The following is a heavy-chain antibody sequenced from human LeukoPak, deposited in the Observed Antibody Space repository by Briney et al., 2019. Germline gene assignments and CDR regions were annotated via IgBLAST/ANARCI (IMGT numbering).Heavy chain of an antibody. V-gene: IGHV3-30*02. CDR1: GFTFSSYG. Sequence: GGSLRLSCATSGFTFSSYGIHGVRQAPGKGLEGVTFIRYDGRQTYYAKSVKGRFPVSRDASKNMLYLQMNSLRTEHTALYYCTKETLGGGRTFADWGQGTLVIVSS. CDR3: TKETLGGGRTFAD. CDR2: IRYDGRQT. J-gene: IGHJ1*01. D-gene: IGHD3-3*02.